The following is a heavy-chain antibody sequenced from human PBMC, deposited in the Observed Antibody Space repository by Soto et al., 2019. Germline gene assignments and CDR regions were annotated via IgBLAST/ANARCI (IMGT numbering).Heavy chain of an antibody. J-gene: IGHJ5*02. CDR3: ARSAQGEGTMGP. CDR2: IYYSGST. V-gene: IGHV4-31*03. Sequence: TLSLTCTVSGGSISSGGYYWSWIRQHPGKGLEWIGYIYYSGSTYYNPSLKSRVTISVDTSKNQFSLKLSAVTAADTAVYYCARSAQGEGTMGPWGQGTLVTVSS. D-gene: IGHD3-10*01. CDR1: GGSISSGGYY.